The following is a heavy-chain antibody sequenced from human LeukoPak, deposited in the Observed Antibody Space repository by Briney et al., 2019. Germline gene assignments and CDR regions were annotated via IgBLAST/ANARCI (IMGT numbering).Heavy chain of an antibody. CDR1: GFTFSGSA. CDR3: ARRGSGSYVLDY. CDR2: IRSKANSYAT. V-gene: IGHV3-73*01. J-gene: IGHJ4*02. D-gene: IGHD3-10*01. Sequence: GGSLKLSCAASGFTFSGSAMHWVRQASGKGLEWVGRIRSKANSYATAYAASVKGRFTISRDDSKNTAYLQMNSLKTEDTAVYYCARRGSGSYVLDYWGQGTLVTVSS.